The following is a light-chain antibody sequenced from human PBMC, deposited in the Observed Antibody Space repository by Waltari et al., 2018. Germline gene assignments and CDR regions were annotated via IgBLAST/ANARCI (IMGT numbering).Light chain of an antibody. J-gene: IGKJ1*01. CDR1: QSVSSN. V-gene: IGKV3-15*01. CDR3: QQYNNWPRT. CDR2: GAS. Sequence: EIVMTQSPAILSVSPGERATLSCRASQSVSSNLAWYQQKPGQAPRLLMYGASTRATGIPARFSGSGSGTEFTRTISSLQSEDFALYYCQQYNNWPRTFGQGTKVEIK.